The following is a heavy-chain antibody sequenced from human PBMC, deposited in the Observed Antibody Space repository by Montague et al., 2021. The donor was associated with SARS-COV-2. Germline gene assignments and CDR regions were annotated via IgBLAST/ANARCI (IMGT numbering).Heavy chain of an antibody. J-gene: IGHJ6*02. Sequence: TLSLTCTVSGGSISSGGYYWSWIRQHPGKGLEWIGNIYYSGSTNYNPSLKSRLTISVDTSKNQFSLKLSSVTAADTAVYYCARGEGVMVYVYGMDVWGQGTTVTVSS. D-gene: IGHD2-8*01. V-gene: IGHV4-31*03. CDR2: IYYSGST. CDR1: GGSISSGGYY. CDR3: ARGEGVMVYVYGMDV.